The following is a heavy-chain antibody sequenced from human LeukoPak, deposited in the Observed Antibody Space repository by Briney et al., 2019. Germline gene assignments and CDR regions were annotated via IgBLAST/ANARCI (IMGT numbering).Heavy chain of an antibody. Sequence: PSEALSLTCTVSGGSISSYYWSWIRQPPGKGLEGIGYIYYSGSTNYNPSLRSRVTISVDTSKNQCSLKLSSVTAADTAVYYCAAGGYYDSRGYKIDYWGQGTLVTVSS. CDR2: IYYSGST. V-gene: IGHV4-59*01. D-gene: IGHD3-22*01. J-gene: IGHJ4*02. CDR3: AAGGYYDSRGYKIDY. CDR1: GGSISSYY.